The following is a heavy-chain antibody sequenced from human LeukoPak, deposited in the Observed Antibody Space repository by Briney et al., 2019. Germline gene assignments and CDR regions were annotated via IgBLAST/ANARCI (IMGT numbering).Heavy chain of an antibody. CDR1: GFTFSSYG. CDR2: ISYDGSNK. D-gene: IGHD2-2*01. V-gene: IGHV3-30*18. CDR3: AKDGRGYCSSTSCSRNDY. J-gene: IGHJ4*02. Sequence: GGSLRLSCAASGFTFSSYGMHWVRQAPGKGLEWVAVISYDGSNKYYADSVKGRFTISRDNSKNTLYLQMNSLRAEDTAVYYCAKDGRGYCSSTSCSRNDYWGQGTLVTVSS.